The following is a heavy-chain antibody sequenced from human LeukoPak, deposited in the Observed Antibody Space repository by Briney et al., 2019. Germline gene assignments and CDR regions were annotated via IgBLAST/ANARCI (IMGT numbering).Heavy chain of an antibody. CDR2: ISSSSTI. V-gene: IGHV3-48*04. D-gene: IGHD5-18*01. J-gene: IGHJ6*02. Sequence: GGSLRLSCAASGFTFSSYSMNWVRQAPGKGLEWVSYISSSSTIYYADSVKGRFTISRDNAKNSLYLQMNSLRAEDTAVYYCARDGIQLWSVMDVWGQGTTVTVSS. CDR3: ARDGIQLWSVMDV. CDR1: GFTFSSYS.